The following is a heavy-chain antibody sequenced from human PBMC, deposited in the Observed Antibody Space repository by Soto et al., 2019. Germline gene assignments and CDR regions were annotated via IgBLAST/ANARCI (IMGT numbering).Heavy chain of an antibody. Sequence: GGSLRLSCAASGFTFSTSGMHWVRQAPGKGLEWVAVISDDGSKKYYADSVKGRFTISRDNSKNTLYLQMNSLRAEDTAVYYCAKEWVYDSSGWSFDDWGKGTLVTVSS. CDR1: GFTFSTSG. D-gene: IGHD3-22*01. J-gene: IGHJ4*02. CDR3: AKEWVYDSSGWSFDD. CDR2: ISDDGSKK. V-gene: IGHV3-30*18.